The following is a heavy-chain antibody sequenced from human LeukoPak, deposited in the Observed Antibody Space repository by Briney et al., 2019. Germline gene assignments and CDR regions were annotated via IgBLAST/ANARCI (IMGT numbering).Heavy chain of an antibody. Sequence: ASVKVSCKASGYSFTSYDINGVRQATGQGLEWMGWMNRISGNTGYAQKFQGRVTITSDTSISTAYMELSILRAEDTAVYYCARVGGWYLDWGQGTLVTVSS. CDR3: ARVGGWYLD. CDR1: GYSFTSYD. J-gene: IGHJ4*02. D-gene: IGHD6-19*01. CDR2: MNRISGNT. V-gene: IGHV1-8*03.